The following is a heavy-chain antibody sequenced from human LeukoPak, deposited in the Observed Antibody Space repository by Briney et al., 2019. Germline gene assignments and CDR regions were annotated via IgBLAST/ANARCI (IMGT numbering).Heavy chain of an antibody. V-gene: IGHV1-69*13. CDR3: ARGFPNVNKYYDILTGYPYYFDY. CDR2: IIPIFGTA. D-gene: IGHD3-9*01. J-gene: IGHJ4*02. CDR1: GGTFSSYA. Sequence: GASVKVSCKASGGTFSSYAISWVRQAPGQGLEWMGGIIPIFGTANYAQKFQGRVTITADESTSTAYMGLSSLRSEDTAVYYCARGFPNVNKYYDILTGYPYYFDYWGQGTLVTVSS.